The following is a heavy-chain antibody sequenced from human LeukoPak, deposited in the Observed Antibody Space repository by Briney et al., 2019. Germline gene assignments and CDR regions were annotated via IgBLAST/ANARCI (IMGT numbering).Heavy chain of an antibody. CDR3: ARDKYGGNSNAFDI. V-gene: IGHV3-33*01. J-gene: IGHJ3*02. CDR1: GFTFSSYG. D-gene: IGHD4-23*01. Sequence: PGGSLRLSCAASGFTFSSYGVHWVRQAPGKGLEWVAVIWYDGSNKYYADSVKGRFTISRDNSKNTLYLQMNSLRAEDTAVYYCARDKYGGNSNAFDIWGQGTLVTVSS. CDR2: IWYDGSNK.